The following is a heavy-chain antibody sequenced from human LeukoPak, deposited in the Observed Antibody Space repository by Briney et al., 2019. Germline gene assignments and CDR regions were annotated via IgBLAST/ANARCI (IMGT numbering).Heavy chain of an antibody. D-gene: IGHD3-10*01. J-gene: IGHJ4*02. CDR2: IIPMFGTA. Sequence: SVKVSCKASGGTSISYAINWVRQAPGQGLEWMGEIIPMFGTATYAQKFQGRVTITADESTSTADMELSSLRSEDTAVYYCARGPYGSGNYLHYFDYWGQGTPVTVSS. CDR3: ARGPYGSGNYLHYFDY. CDR1: GGTSISYA. V-gene: IGHV1-69*13.